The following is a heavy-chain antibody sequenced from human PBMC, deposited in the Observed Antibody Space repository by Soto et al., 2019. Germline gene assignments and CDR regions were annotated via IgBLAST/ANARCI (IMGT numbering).Heavy chain of an antibody. J-gene: IGHJ3*02. V-gene: IGHV3-15*01. CDR2: IKSKTDGGTT. D-gene: IGHD3-9*01. Sequence: GGSLRLSCAASGFTFSNAWMSWVRQAPGKGLEWVGRIKSKTDGGTTDYAAPVKGRFTISRDDSKNKLYLQMNSLKTEDTAVYYCTRGFLDRYHDAFDIWGQGTMVTVSS. CDR1: GFTFSNAW. CDR3: TRGFLDRYHDAFDI.